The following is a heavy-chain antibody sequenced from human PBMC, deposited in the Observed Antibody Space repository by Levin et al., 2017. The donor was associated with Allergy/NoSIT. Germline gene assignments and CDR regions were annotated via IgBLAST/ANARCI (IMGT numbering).Heavy chain of an antibody. D-gene: IGHD3-22*01. J-gene: IGHJ4*02. V-gene: IGHV4-59*08. CDR1: GGSISSYY. Sequence: SETLSLTCTVSGGSISSYYWSWIRQPPGKGLEWIGYIYYSGSTNYNPSLRSRVTISVDTSKKQFSLKLSSVTAADTAVYYCATYTPTSMIVTWGQGALVTVSS. CDR3: ATYTPTSMIVT. CDR2: IYYSGST.